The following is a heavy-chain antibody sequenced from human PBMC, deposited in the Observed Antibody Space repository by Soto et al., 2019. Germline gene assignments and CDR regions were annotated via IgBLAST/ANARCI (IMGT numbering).Heavy chain of an antibody. J-gene: IGHJ4*02. V-gene: IGHV1-69*01. Sequence: QVQLVQSGAEVKKPGSSVKVSCKASGGTFSSYGISWVRQAPGQGLGWMGGIIPIFGTTNYAQKFQGRVTITADESTSTAYMELSSLRSDDTAMYYCARGSGTTAFDYWGQGTLVTVSS. CDR2: IIPIFGTT. D-gene: IGHD3-10*01. CDR3: ARGSGTTAFDY. CDR1: GGTFSSYG.